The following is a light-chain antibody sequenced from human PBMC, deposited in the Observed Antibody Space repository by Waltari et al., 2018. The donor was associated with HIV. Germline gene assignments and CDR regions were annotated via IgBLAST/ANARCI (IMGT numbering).Light chain of an antibody. Sequence: QSVLTQPPSVSGAPGQRVTISCTGNNSNIGAGYDVHWYQQLPGTAPKVVRYRNTIRPAGVPDRFSGSNSDTSASLAITGLQAEDEADYYCQSYDSSLSASVFGGGTKLTVL. CDR2: RNT. CDR3: QSYDSSLSASV. V-gene: IGLV1-40*01. J-gene: IGLJ2*01. CDR1: NSNIGAGYD.